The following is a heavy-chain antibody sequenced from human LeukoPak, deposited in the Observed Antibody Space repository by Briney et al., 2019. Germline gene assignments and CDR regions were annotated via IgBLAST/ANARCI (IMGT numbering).Heavy chain of an antibody. V-gene: IGHV4-30-2*01. CDR2: IYHSGST. D-gene: IGHD1-26*01. CDR3: ARGGTAFDI. J-gene: IGHJ3*02. CDR1: GGSISSGHSS. Sequence: SSQTLSLTCAVSGGSISSGHSSWNWFRQPPGKGLEWIGYIYHSGSTYYNPSLKGRVAISVDRSKNQFSLKLRSVTAADTALYYCARGGTAFDIWGQGTMVTVSS.